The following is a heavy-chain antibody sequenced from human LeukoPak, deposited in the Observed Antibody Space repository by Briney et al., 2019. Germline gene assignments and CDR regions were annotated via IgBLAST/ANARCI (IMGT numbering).Heavy chain of an antibody. CDR2: IYYSGST. D-gene: IGHD3-10*01. V-gene: IGHV4-59*01. CDR3: ARAQDYYGSGSYVHFDY. J-gene: IGHJ4*02. Sequence: SETLSLTCTVSGDSISSYYWSWIRQPPGKGLEWIGYIYYSGSTNYNPSLKSRVTISVDTSKNQFSLKLSSVTAADTALYYCARAQDYYGSGSYVHFDYWGQGTLVTVSS. CDR1: GDSISSYY.